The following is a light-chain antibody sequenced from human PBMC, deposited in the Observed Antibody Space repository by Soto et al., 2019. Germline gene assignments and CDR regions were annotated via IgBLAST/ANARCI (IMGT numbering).Light chain of an antibody. CDR2: EVS. J-gene: IGLJ1*01. Sequence: QSALTQPPSASGSSGQSVTISCTGTSSDVDTYKYVSWYQQHPGKAPKLMIYEVSKRPSGVPDRFSGSKSGNTASLTVSGLQAEDEADYYCSSRAGKNDVFGSGTKLTVL. CDR1: SSDVDTYKY. CDR3: SSRAGKNDV. V-gene: IGLV2-8*01.